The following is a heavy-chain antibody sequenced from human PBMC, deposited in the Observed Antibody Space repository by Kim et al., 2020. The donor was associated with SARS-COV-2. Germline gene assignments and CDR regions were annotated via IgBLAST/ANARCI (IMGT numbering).Heavy chain of an antibody. Sequence: AQKRQGRVTMTTDTSTSTAYMELRSLRSDDTAVYYCAREKGAVAGPFDYWGQGTLVTVSS. J-gene: IGHJ4*02. D-gene: IGHD6-19*01. V-gene: IGHV1-18*01. CDR3: AREKGAVAGPFDY.